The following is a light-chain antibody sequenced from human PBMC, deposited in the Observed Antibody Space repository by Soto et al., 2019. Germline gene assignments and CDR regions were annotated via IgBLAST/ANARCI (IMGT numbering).Light chain of an antibody. CDR3: SSYAGSNIVV. CDR2: DVS. V-gene: IGLV2-8*01. Sequence: QSVLTQPPSASGSPGQSVTISCTGTSSDVGGYNYVSWYQQHPGKAPKLMIYDVSKRPSGVTDRSSGSKSGNTASLTVSGLQAEDEADYYCSSYAGSNIVVFGGGTKVTVL. CDR1: SSDVGGYNY. J-gene: IGLJ2*01.